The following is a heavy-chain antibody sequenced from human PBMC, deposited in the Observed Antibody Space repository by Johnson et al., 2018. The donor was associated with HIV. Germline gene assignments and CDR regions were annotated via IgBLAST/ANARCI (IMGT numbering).Heavy chain of an antibody. CDR1: GFTFDDYG. J-gene: IGHJ3*02. CDR3: AKDVELHGAFDI. D-gene: IGHD1-26*01. Sequence: QVQLVESGGGVVRPGGSLRLSCAASGFTFDDYGMSWVRQAPGKGLEWVSVIYSGGSTYYADSVKGRFTISRDNSKNTLYLQMNSLRAEDTAVYYCAKDVELHGAFDIWGQGTMVTVS. V-gene: IGHV3-NL1*01. CDR2: IYSGGST.